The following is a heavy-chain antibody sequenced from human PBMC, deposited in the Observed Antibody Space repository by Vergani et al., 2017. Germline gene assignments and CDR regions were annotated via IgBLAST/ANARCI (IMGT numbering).Heavy chain of an antibody. CDR1: GGSFSGYY. V-gene: IGHV4-34*01. J-gene: IGHJ5*02. CDR3: ARGSVLLWFGEGSAIDP. Sequence: QVQLQQWGAGLLKPSETLSLTCAVYGGSFSGYYWSWIRQPPGKGLEWIGEINHSGSTNYNPSLKSRVTISVDTSKNQFSLKLSSVTAANTAVYYCARGSVLLWFGEGSAIDPWGQGTLVTGSS. D-gene: IGHD3-10*01. CDR2: INHSGST.